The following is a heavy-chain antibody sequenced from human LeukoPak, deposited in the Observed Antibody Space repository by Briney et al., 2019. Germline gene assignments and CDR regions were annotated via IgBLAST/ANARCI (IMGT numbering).Heavy chain of an antibody. CDR2: ISYDGSNK. Sequence: GGSLRLSCAASGFTFSSYAMSWVRQAPGKGLEWVAVISYDGSNKYYADSVKGRFTISRDNSKNTLYLQMNSLRAEDTAVYYCARVATIRAGAFDIWGQGTMVTVSS. CDR1: GFTFSSYA. D-gene: IGHD5-12*01. J-gene: IGHJ3*02. CDR3: ARVATIRAGAFDI. V-gene: IGHV3-30-3*01.